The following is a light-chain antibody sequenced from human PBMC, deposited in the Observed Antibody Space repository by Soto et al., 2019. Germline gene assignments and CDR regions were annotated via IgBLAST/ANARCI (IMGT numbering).Light chain of an antibody. Sequence: ILMTQSPATLSVSPGERATLSCRASQSVSSNLAWYQQKPGQAPRLLIYGASTRATGIPARFSGSGSGTEFTLTISSLQSEDFAVYYCQQYNNWPPWTFGQGTKVAIK. CDR3: QQYNNWPPWT. CDR1: QSVSSN. J-gene: IGKJ1*01. V-gene: IGKV3-15*01. CDR2: GAS.